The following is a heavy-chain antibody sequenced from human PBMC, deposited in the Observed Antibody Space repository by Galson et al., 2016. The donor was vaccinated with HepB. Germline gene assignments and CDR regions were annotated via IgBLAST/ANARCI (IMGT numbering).Heavy chain of an antibody. CDR3: ARVLGAVHPADS. CDR1: GYSFTAYYD. V-gene: IGHV1-8*01. Sequence: SVKVSCKASGYSFTAYYDINWVRQAPGQGLEWMGWMTPNSGNTGYAQKFQGRVTMTRDISRSTAYMELSSLRSDDTAVYYCARVLGAVHPADSWGQGTLVTVSS. J-gene: IGHJ4*02. D-gene: IGHD6-19*01. CDR2: MTPNSGNT.